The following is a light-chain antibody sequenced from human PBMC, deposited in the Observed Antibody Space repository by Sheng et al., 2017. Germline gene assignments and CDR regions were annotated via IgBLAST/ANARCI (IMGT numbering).Light chain of an antibody. CDR3: CSYVSSSSYV. CDR1: SSDVGGYNY. V-gene: IGLV2-14*03. CDR2: DVS. J-gene: IGLJ1*01. Sequence: QSALTQPASVSGSPGQSITISCTGTSSDVGGYNYVSWYQQHPGKAPKLMIYDVSNRPSGVSNRFSGSKSGNTASLTISGLQAEDEAGYSCCSYVSSSSYVFGTGTKVTVL.